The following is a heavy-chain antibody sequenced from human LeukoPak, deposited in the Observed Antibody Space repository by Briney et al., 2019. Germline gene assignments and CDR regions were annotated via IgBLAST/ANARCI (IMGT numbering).Heavy chain of an antibody. V-gene: IGHV3-9*01. Sequence: GGSLRLSCAASGFTFSSYAMHWVRQAPGKGLEWVSGISWNSGSIGYADSVKGRFTISRDNAKNSLYLQMNSLRAEDTALYYCAKDSSGWSGGRFDPWGQGTLVTVSS. D-gene: IGHD6-19*01. CDR1: GFTFSSYA. CDR3: AKDSSGWSGGRFDP. CDR2: ISWNSGSI. J-gene: IGHJ5*02.